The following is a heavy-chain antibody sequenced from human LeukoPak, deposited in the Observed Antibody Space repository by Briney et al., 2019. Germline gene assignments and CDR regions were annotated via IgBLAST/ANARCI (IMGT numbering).Heavy chain of an antibody. V-gene: IGHV3-23*01. Sequence: GGSLRLSCAASGFTFSRFAVSWVRQAPGKGLDWVSGISDSGADTYYADSVKGRFTISRDNSKNTLYLQMDSLRAEDTAVYLCAPETYYFDYWGEGTLVTVSS. CDR3: APETYYFDY. CDR2: ISDSGADT. CDR1: GFTFSRFA. J-gene: IGHJ4*02.